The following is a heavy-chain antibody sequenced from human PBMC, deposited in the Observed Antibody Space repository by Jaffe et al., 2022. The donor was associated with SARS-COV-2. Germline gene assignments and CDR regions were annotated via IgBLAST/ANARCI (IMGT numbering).Heavy chain of an antibody. Sequence: QVQLVQSGAEVKKPGSSVKVSCKASGGTFSSYAISWVRQAPGQGLEWMGGIIPIFGTANYAQKFQGRVTITADESTSTAYMELSSLRSEDTAVYYCARDPGGGDHGDYYYYMDVWGKGTTVTVSS. D-gene: IGHD2-21*02. V-gene: IGHV1-69*01. CDR1: GGTFSSYA. J-gene: IGHJ6*03. CDR2: IIPIFGTA. CDR3: ARDPGGGDHGDYYYYMDV.